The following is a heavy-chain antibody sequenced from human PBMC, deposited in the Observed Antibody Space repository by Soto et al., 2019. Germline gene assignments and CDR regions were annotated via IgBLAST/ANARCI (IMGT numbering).Heavy chain of an antibody. CDR3: ARVTMVRGVMRHYYYYYGMDV. Sequence: SETLSLTCAVYGGSFSGYYWSWIRQPPGKGLEWIGEINHSGSTNYNPSLKSRVTISVDTSKNQFSLKLSSVTAADTAVYYCARVTMVRGVMRHYYYYYGMDVCGQGTTVTVSS. J-gene: IGHJ6*02. V-gene: IGHV4-34*01. CDR1: GGSFSGYY. CDR2: INHSGST. D-gene: IGHD3-10*01.